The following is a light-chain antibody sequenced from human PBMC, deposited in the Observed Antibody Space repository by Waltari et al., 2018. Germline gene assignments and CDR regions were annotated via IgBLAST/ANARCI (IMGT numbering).Light chain of an antibody. CDR3: QQRSTWPPS. CDR1: QSVSIY. Sequence: EIVLTQSPATLSLSPGERATLSCRASQSVSIYLAWYQQNPGQSPRLLIYDVYKRATGIPARISGSGSGTDFTLTISSLEPEDFAVYYCQQRSTWPPSFGGGTKVEIK. CDR2: DVY. V-gene: IGKV3-11*01. J-gene: IGKJ4*01.